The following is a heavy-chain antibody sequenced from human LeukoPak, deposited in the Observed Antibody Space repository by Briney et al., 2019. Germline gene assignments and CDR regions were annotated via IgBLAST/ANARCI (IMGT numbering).Heavy chain of an antibody. CDR3: ARHKTVTYDVFDL. CDR2: TYYRSKWYN. D-gene: IGHD3-3*01. CDR1: GDSVSSNSAA. V-gene: IGHV6-1*01. J-gene: IGHJ3*01. Sequence: SQTLSLTCAISGDSVSSNSAAWNWIRQSPSRGLEWLGRTYYRSKWYNDYAVSVKSRITINPDTSKNQFSLKLSSVTAADTAVYYCARHKTVTYDVFDLWGRGTMVTVSS.